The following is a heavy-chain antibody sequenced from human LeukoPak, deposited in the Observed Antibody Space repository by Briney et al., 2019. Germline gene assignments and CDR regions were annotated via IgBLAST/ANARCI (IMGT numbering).Heavy chain of an antibody. Sequence: SETLSLTCTVSGGSISSYYWSWIRQPPGKGLEWIGHIYYSGSTNYNPSLKSRVTISVDTSKNQFSLKLSSVTAADTAVYYCARSKPGWQGLYFDYWGQGTLVAVSS. J-gene: IGHJ4*02. D-gene: IGHD6-19*01. CDR2: IYYSGST. V-gene: IGHV4-59*01. CDR1: GGSISSYY. CDR3: ARSKPGWQGLYFDY.